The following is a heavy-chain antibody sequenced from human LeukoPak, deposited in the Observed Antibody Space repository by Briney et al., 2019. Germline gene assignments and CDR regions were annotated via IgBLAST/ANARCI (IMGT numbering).Heavy chain of an antibody. CDR2: ISAYNGNT. Sequence: GASVKVSCKASGYTFTSYGISWVRQAPGQRLEWMGWISAYNGNTNYAQKLQGRDTMTTDTSTSTAYMELRSLRSDDTAVYYCARAGGVVRGVIEGFDYWGQGTLVTVSS. CDR1: GYTFTSYG. J-gene: IGHJ4*02. V-gene: IGHV1-18*01. CDR3: ARAGGVVRGVIEGFDY. D-gene: IGHD3-10*01.